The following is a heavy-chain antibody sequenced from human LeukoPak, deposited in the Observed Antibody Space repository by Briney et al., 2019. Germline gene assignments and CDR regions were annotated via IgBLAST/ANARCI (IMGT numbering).Heavy chain of an antibody. J-gene: IGHJ4*02. CDR3: ARGWLAETTVVTPYNY. CDR1: GGTFSSHA. D-gene: IGHD4-23*01. V-gene: IGHV1-69*13. CDR2: IIPIFGTA. Sequence: SVKVSCKASGGTFSSHAISWVRQAPGQGLEWMGGIIPIFGTANYAQKFQGRVTITAVESMSTAYMELSSLRSEDTAVYYCARGWLAETTVVTPYNYWGQGALVTVSS.